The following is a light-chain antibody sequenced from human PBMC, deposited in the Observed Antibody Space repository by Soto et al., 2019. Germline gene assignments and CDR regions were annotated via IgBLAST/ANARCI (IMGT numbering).Light chain of an antibody. CDR3: SSYRSSIIPVV. CDR2: GVS. CDR1: SSDIGGYNY. J-gene: IGLJ2*01. Sequence: QSALTQPASVSGSPGQSITISCTGTSSDIGGYNYVSWYQQHPVKAPKLMIYGVSNRPSGVSGRFFGSKSGNTASLTISGLQPEDEADYYCSSYRSSIIPVVFGGGTKVTVL. V-gene: IGLV2-14*01.